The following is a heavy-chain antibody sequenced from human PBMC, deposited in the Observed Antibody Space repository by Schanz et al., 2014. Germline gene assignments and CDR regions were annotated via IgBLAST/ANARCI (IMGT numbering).Heavy chain of an antibody. Sequence: QVQLVQSGAEVKKPGSSVKVSCKASGDTFRSYTINWVRHAPGQGLEWMGRIIPITGITNYAQKFLGRVTITADKSTSTAYMELKSLRSADTAVYYCATIGVNDYWRFGLDLWGQGTLVTVSS. D-gene: IGHD3-16*01. CDR2: IIPITGIT. J-gene: IGHJ5*02. CDR3: ATIGVNDYWRFGLDL. V-gene: IGHV1-69*02. CDR1: GDTFRSYT.